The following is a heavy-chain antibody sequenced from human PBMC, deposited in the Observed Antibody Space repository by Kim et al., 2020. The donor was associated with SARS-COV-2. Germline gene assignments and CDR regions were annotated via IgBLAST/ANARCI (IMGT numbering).Heavy chain of an antibody. D-gene: IGHD4-17*01. Sequence: YYADSVKGRFTISRDNSKNTLYLQMNSLRAEDTAVYYCARDSRAVTTIRYWDQGTLVTVSS. CDR3: ARDSRAVTTIRY. J-gene: IGHJ4*02. V-gene: IGHV3-33*01.